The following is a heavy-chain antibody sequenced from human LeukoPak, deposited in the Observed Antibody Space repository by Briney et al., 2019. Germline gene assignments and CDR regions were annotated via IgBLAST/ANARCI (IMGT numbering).Heavy chain of an antibody. Sequence: SETLSLTCTVSGGSISSYYWSWIRQPPGKGLDWIGYIYYSGSTNYNPSLKSRVTISVDTSKNQFSLKLSSVTAADTAVYYCARGIADNWFDPWGQGTLVTVSS. D-gene: IGHD6-13*01. J-gene: IGHJ5*02. CDR1: GGSISSYY. V-gene: IGHV4-59*08. CDR2: IYYSGST. CDR3: ARGIADNWFDP.